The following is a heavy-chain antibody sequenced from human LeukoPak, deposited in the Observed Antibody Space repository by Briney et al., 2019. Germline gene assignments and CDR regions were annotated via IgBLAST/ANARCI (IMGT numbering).Heavy chain of an antibody. CDR1: GFTFRNYW. J-gene: IGHJ3*02. CDR3: ARDDTHYGSSGSFYDAFDI. D-gene: IGHD3-22*01. Sequence: SGGSLRLSCAASGFTFRNYWMSWVRQAPGKGLEWVANIKEDESEKYYVGSVKGRFTISRDNAKNSVYLQMNSLRAEDTAVYYCARDDTHYGSSGSFYDAFDIWGQGTMVTVSS. CDR2: IKEDESEK. V-gene: IGHV3-7*01.